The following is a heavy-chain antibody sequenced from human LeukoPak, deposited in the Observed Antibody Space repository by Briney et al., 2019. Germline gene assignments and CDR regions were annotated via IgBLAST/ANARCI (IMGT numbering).Heavy chain of an antibody. CDR3: ARDKSDTGTIPDDAFDI. Sequence: SETLSLTCTVSGGSLSSYYWSWIRQPPGKGLEWIGYIYYSGSTSYNPSLKSRVTISVDTSKNQFSLKLSSVTAADTAVYYCARDKSDTGTIPDDAFDIWGQGTMVTVSS. CDR2: IYYSGST. J-gene: IGHJ3*02. D-gene: IGHD1-7*01. CDR1: GGSLSSYY. V-gene: IGHV4-59*01.